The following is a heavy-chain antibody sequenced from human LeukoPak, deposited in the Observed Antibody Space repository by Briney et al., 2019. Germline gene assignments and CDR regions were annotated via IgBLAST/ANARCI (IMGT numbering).Heavy chain of an antibody. Sequence: TSQTLSLTCTVSGGSISSGDYYWSCIRQPPGKGREWIGYIYYSGSTYYNPSLKSRVTISVDTSKNQFSLKLSSVTAADTAVYYCARGCGGDCYDGEGWGQGTLVTVSS. J-gene: IGHJ4*02. V-gene: IGHV4-30-4*01. D-gene: IGHD2-21*02. CDR3: ARGCGGDCYDGEG. CDR2: IYYSGST. CDR1: GGSISSGDYY.